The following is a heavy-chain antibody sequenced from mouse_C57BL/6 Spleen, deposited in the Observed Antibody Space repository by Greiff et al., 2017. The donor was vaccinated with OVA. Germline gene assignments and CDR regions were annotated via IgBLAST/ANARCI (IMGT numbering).Heavy chain of an antibody. CDR3: ARAAQATQIAY. D-gene: IGHD3-2*02. Sequence: EVKLQESGPELVKPGASVKLSCKASGYTFTDYNMHWVKQSHGKSLEWIGNINPNNGGTSYNQKFKGKATLTVNKSSSTAYMELSSLTSEDSAGYYCARAAQATQIAYWGQGTLVTVSA. V-gene: IGHV1-22*01. J-gene: IGHJ3*01. CDR1: GYTFTDYN. CDR2: INPNNGGT.